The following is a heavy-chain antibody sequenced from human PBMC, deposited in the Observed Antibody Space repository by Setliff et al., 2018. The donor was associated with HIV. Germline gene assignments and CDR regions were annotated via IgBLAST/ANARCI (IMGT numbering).Heavy chain of an antibody. V-gene: IGHV1-18*01. CDR1: GYTFTSYG. CDR3: AREYNSPTSYYFDY. J-gene: IGHJ4*02. Sequence: GASVKVSCKASGYTFTSYGISWVRQAPGQGLEWMGWISSYNGNTNYAQKLQGRVTMTTDRSTSAAYMELRSLRSDDTAVYYCAREYNSPTSYYFDYWGQGTLVTVPS. D-gene: IGHD1-1*01. CDR2: ISSYNGNT.